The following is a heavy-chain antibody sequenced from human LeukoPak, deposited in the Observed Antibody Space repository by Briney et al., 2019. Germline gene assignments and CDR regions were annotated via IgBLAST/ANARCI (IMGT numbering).Heavy chain of an antibody. CDR3: ARESCSGGSCYLGAFDI. CDR2: IIPTFGTA. CDR1: GYAFTGYY. J-gene: IGHJ3*02. V-gene: IGHV1-69*06. Sequence: ASVKVSCKASGYAFTGYYMHWVRQAPGQGLEWMGGIIPTFGTANYAQKFQGRVTITADKSTSTAYMELSSLRSEDTAVYYCARESCSGGSCYLGAFDIWGQGTMVTVSS. D-gene: IGHD2-15*01.